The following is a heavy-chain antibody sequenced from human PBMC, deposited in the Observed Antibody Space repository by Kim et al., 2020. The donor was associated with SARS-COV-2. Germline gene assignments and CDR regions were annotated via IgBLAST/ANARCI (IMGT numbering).Heavy chain of an antibody. D-gene: IGHD3-3*01. V-gene: IGHV1-69*13. Sequence: SVKVSCKASGGTFSSYAISWVRQAPGQGLEWMGGIIPIFGTANYAQKFQGRVTITADESTSTAYMELSSLRSEDTAVYYCASQRITIFGVVITYWYFDLWGRGTLVTVSS. CDR2: IIPIFGTA. CDR1: GGTFSSYA. CDR3: ASQRITIFGVVITYWYFDL. J-gene: IGHJ2*01.